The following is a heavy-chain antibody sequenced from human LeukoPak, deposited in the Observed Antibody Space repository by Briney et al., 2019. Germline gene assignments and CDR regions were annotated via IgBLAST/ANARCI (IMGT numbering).Heavy chain of an antibody. V-gene: IGHV4-59*01. Sequence: SETLSLTCTVSGGSISSYYWSWIRQPPGKGLEWVGYVYYSGSTNYNPSLKSRVTISVDTSNNQFSLKLSSVTAADTAVYYCARAGSGYYPFDDWGQGTLVTVSS. D-gene: IGHD3-22*01. CDR3: ARAGSGYYPFDD. CDR1: GGSISSYY. CDR2: VYYSGST. J-gene: IGHJ4*02.